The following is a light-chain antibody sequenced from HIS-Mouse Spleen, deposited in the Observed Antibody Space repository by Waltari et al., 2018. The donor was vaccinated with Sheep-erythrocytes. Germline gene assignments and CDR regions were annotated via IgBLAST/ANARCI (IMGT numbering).Light chain of an antibody. J-gene: IGLJ2*01. CDR1: SRDVGGYNL. CDR2: DVS. Sequence: QSALTQPRSVSGSPGQSVTISCPGTSRDVGGYNLVSWYQQHPGKAPKLMIYDVSKRPSGVPDRFSGSKSGNTASLTISGLQAEDEADYYCCSYAGSYTLVFGGGTKLTVL. CDR3: CSYAGSYTLV. V-gene: IGLV2-11*01.